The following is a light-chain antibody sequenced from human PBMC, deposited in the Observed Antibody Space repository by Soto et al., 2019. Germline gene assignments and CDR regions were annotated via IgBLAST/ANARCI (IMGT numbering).Light chain of an antibody. CDR3: QQYAVSPIT. CDR1: QSVSNNY. J-gene: IGKJ5*01. V-gene: IGKV3-20*01. CDR2: AAS. Sequence: EIVMTQSPATLSVSPGERATLSCRASQSVSNNYLAWYQQKAGQAPRLVIYAASTRATGIPDRFSGSGSGTDFTLTISRLEPEDFAVFYCQQYAVSPITFGQGTRLEIK.